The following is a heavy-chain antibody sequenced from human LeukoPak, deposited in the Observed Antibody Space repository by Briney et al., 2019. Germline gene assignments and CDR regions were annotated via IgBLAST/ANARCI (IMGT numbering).Heavy chain of an antibody. CDR2: INHRGST. D-gene: IGHD3-22*01. CDR1: GGSFSGYY. CDR3: AREWRYYASEPAPNYADY. V-gene: IGHV4-34*01. Sequence: PSETLSLTCAVYGGSFSGYYWSWIRQPPGKGLEWSGEINHRGSTNYNPSLKSRVTISVDPSKNQFSLKLTSVTAADTAVYYCAREWRYYASEPAPNYADYWGQGTLVTVSS. J-gene: IGHJ4*02.